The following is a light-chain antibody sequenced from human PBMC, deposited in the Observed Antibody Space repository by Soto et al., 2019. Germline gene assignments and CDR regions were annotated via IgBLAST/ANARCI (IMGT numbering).Light chain of an antibody. Sequence: DIQMTQSPSILSASVGERVTITCRASQSIRSWLAWYQQKPGKAPTLLIYDAYSLESGVPSRFSGRRSGTEFTPTIAGLQPEDFATYYCQQYESYSPLTFGGGTKVEIK. J-gene: IGKJ4*01. CDR1: QSIRSW. V-gene: IGKV1-5*01. CDR2: DAY. CDR3: QQYESYSPLT.